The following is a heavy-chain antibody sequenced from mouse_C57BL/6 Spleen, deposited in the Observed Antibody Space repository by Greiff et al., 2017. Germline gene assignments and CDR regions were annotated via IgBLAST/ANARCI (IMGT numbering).Heavy chain of an antibody. CDR2: IYPGDGDT. Sequence: QVQLKESGPELVKPGASVKISCKASGYAFSSSWMNWVKQRPGKGLEWIGRIYPGDGDTNYNGKFKGKATLTADKSSRTAYMQLSSLTSEDSAVYFCARGGTWTGRFAYWGQGALVPVSA. CDR1: GYAFSSSW. J-gene: IGHJ3*01. CDR3: ARGGTWTGRFAY. V-gene: IGHV1-82*01.